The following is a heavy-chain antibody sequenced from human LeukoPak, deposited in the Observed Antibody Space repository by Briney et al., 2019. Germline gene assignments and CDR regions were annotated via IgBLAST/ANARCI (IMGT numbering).Heavy chain of an antibody. Sequence: PSGTLSLTCTVSGYSISSGYYWGWIRQPPGKGLEWVGSIYRSGSTYYNPSLKSRVTISVDTSKNQFSLKLSSVTAADTAVYYCARVVPAAIFFGVFWFDPWGQGTLVTVSS. D-gene: IGHD2-2*01. CDR3: ARVVPAAIFFGVFWFDP. CDR1: GYSISSGYY. V-gene: IGHV4-38-2*02. J-gene: IGHJ5*02. CDR2: IYRSGST.